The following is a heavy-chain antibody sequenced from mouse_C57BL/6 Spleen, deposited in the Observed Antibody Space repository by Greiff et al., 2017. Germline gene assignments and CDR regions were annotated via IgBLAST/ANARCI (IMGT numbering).Heavy chain of an antibody. J-gene: IGHJ2*01. CDR3: ARGYYGSLDY. CDR2: IDPEDGET. CDR1: GFNIKDYY. V-gene: IGHV14-2*01. D-gene: IGHD1-1*01. Sequence: EVKLQQSGAELVKPGASVKLSCTASGFNIKDYYMHWVKQRTEQGLEWIGRIDPEDGETKYAPTFQGKATITADTSSNTAYLQLSSLTSEDTAVYYCARGYYGSLDYWGQGTTLTVSS.